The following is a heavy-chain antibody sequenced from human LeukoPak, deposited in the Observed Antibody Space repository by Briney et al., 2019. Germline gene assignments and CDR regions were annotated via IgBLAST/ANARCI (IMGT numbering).Heavy chain of an antibody. V-gene: IGHV1-69*05. Sequence: SVKVSCKASGGTFNRYAVTWVRQAPGQGLEWLGGIIPIFGTANYAQKFQGRVTITTDESTNTAYMELTSLTSEDTAVYYCASGKYGLRSWFDPWGQRTLVTLSP. J-gene: IGHJ5*02. CDR3: ASGKYGLRSWFDP. D-gene: IGHD4-17*01. CDR1: GGTFNRYA. CDR2: IIPIFGTA.